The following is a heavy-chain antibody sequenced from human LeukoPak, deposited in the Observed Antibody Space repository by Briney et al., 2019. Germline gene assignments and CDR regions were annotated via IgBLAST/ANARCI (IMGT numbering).Heavy chain of an antibody. J-gene: IGHJ4*02. D-gene: IGHD3-22*01. Sequence: PSETLSLTCAVYGGSFSGYYWSWIRQPPGKGLEWIGEINHSGSTSYNPSLKSRVTISVDTSKNQFSLKLSSVTAADTAVYYCARRGKYYDSSGYLDYWGQGTLVTVSS. CDR2: INHSGST. CDR1: GGSFSGYY. CDR3: ARRGKYYDSSGYLDY. V-gene: IGHV4-34*01.